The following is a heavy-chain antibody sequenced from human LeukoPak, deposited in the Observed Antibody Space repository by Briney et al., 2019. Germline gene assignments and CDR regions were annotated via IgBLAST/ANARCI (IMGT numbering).Heavy chain of an antibody. Sequence: ASVKVSCKASGYTFTGYGISWVRQAPGQGLEWMGWISAYNGNTNYAQKLQGRVTMTTDTSTSTAYMELRSLRSDDTAVYYCARDFGYEYSSSSVFDYWGQGTLVTVSS. D-gene: IGHD6-6*01. CDR2: ISAYNGNT. J-gene: IGHJ4*02. V-gene: IGHV1-18*01. CDR1: GYTFTGYG. CDR3: ARDFGYEYSSSSVFDY.